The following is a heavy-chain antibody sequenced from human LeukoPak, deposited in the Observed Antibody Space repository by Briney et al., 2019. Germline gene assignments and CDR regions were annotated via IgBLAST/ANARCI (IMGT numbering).Heavy chain of an antibody. Sequence: TGGSLRLSCAASGFTFSSYAMHWVRQAPGKGLEWVAVISYDGSNKYYADSVKGRFTISRDNSKNTLYLQMNSLRAKDTAVYYCARDRDLGRITIFGVVAYYYGMDVWGQGTTVTVSS. CDR1: GFTFSSYA. J-gene: IGHJ6*02. D-gene: IGHD3-3*01. CDR2: ISYDGSNK. CDR3: ARDRDLGRITIFGVVAYYYGMDV. V-gene: IGHV3-30-3*01.